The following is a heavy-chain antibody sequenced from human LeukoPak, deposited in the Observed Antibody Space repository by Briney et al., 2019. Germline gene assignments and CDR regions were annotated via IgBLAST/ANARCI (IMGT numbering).Heavy chain of an antibody. CDR3: AKDGDYGGNSNDAFDI. D-gene: IGHD4-17*01. CDR2: ISYDGSNK. CDR1: GFTLSSYA. J-gene: IGHJ3*02. V-gene: IGHV3-30-3*01. Sequence: GGSLRLSCAASGFTLSSYAMHWVRQAPGKGLEWVAAISYDGSNKYYADSVKGRFTISRDNSKNTLYLQMNSLRAEDTALYYCAKDGDYGGNSNDAFDIWGQGTMVTVSS.